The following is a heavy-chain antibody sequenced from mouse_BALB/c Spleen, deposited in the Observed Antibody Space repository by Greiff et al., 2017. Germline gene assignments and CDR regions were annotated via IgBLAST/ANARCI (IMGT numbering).Heavy chain of an antibody. V-gene: IGHV5-9-4*01. CDR3: ARLSTMITTGYAMDY. D-gene: IGHD2-4*01. J-gene: IGHJ4*01. Sequence: FTISRDNAKNTLYLEMSSLRSEDTAMYYCARLSTMITTGYAMDYWGQGTSVTVSS.